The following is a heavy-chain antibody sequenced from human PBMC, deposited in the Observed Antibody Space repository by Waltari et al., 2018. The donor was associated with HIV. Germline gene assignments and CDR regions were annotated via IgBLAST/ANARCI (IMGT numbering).Heavy chain of an antibody. V-gene: IGHV1-8*01. Sequence: QAQLVQSGAEVRKPGASVKVSCKASGSNFASFDINWVRRATGQGLEWMGWMSINSGNAGYGQRFKGRLTLTRDTSIDMAYMELNSLTPQDTAVYYCVTSRPGAVFGDFWGQGTPVTVSS. J-gene: IGHJ4*02. CDR3: VTSRPGAVFGDF. CDR2: MSINSGNA. CDR1: GSNFASFD. D-gene: IGHD3-3*01.